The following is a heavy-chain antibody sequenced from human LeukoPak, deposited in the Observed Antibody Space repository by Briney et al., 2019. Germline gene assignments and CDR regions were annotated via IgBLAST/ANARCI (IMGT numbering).Heavy chain of an antibody. CDR1: GYTFTGFY. J-gene: IGHJ4*02. Sequence: ASVKVSCKASGYTFTGFYIHWLRQAAGQGLEWMGWINPNSGDTNYAQKFQGWVTMTRDTSISTAYMEVRSDDTAIYYCSRSPVNTAMVVFDYWGQGTLATVSS. D-gene: IGHD5-18*01. CDR3: SRSPVNTAMVVFDY. CDR2: INPNSGDT. V-gene: IGHV1-2*04.